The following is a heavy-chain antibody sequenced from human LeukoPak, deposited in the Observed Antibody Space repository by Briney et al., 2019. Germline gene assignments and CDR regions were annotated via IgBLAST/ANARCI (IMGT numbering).Heavy chain of an antibody. Sequence: YYADSAKGRFTISRDNSKNTLFLQMNSLTAEDTAIYYCVKEGGSFLTWFDSWGQGSLVTVSS. J-gene: IGHJ5*01. D-gene: IGHD2-15*01. CDR3: VKEGGSFLTWFDS. V-gene: IGHV3-23*01.